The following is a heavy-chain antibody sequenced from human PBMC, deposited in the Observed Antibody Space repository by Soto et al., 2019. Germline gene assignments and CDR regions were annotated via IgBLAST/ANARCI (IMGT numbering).Heavy chain of an antibody. Sequence: QLQLQESGPGLVKPSETLSLTCTVSSGSISSTIYSWDWIRQPPGKGLEWIGSIFYSGSTYYNPALKSRVSISLDASKNQYSLTLTSVTAADPAVYYCARQCRGVTCHWFVPWGQGTLVTVSS. CDR1: SGSISSTIYS. J-gene: IGHJ5*02. CDR3: ARQCRGVTCHWFVP. CDR2: IFYSGST. V-gene: IGHV4-39*01. D-gene: IGHD2-15*01.